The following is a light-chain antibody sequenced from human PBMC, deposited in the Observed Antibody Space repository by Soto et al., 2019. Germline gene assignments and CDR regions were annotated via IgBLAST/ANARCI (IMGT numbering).Light chain of an antibody. J-gene: IGKJ1*01. Sequence: EIVLTQSPDTLSLSPGERATLSCRASQTVSTDYLAWYQQKPGQSPSLLIYHASSRAAGIPSRFSGSGSGTDFTLTINRLEPEDIAVYFCQQYGSLPWTFGQGTKVEIK. V-gene: IGKV3-20*01. CDR1: QTVSTDY. CDR3: QQYGSLPWT. CDR2: HAS.